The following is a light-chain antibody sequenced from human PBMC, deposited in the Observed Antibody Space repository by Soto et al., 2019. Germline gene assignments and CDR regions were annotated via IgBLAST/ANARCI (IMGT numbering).Light chain of an antibody. Sequence: QSVLTQPRSVSGSPGQSVTISCTGSSSHVGRYSYVSWYQHHPGKVPKVIISDFSKRPSGVSDRFSGSKSGNTASLTISGLQAEDEADYYCCSYTGSLVVFGGGTQLTVL. J-gene: IGLJ2*01. CDR1: SSHVGRYSY. V-gene: IGLV2-11*01. CDR3: CSYTGSLVV. CDR2: DFS.